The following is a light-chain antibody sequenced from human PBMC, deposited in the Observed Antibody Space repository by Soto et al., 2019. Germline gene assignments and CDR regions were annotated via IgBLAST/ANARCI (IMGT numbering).Light chain of an antibody. J-gene: IGKJ1*01. CDR2: GAS. Sequence: IVLLQTPGTLSLSPGETSTLSCRASQYVSNKVAWYQQKPGQAPSLLIYGASSRATGIPDRFSGSGSGTDFTLTISRLEPEDFAVYYCQQYGSSPWTFGQGTKVDIK. CDR3: QQYGSSPWT. V-gene: IGKV3-20*01. CDR1: QYVSNK.